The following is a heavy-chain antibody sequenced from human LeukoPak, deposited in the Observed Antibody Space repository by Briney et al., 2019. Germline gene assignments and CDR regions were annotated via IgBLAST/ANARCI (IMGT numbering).Heavy chain of an antibody. Sequence: PGGSLRLSCAASGFTFGSYSMNWVRQAPGRGLEWVSSIRFTGSYIYYADSVKGRFTISRDNSQNTLFLQMDSLRLEDSGVYYCAKDRGESVAGPGDSWGQGTLVSVSS. J-gene: IGHJ4*02. CDR1: GFTFGSYS. D-gene: IGHD6-19*01. CDR3: AKDRGESVAGPGDS. CDR2: IRFTGSYI. V-gene: IGHV3-21*01.